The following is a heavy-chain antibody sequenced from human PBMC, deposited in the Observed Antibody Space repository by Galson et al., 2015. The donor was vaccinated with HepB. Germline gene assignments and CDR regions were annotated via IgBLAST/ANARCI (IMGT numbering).Heavy chain of an antibody. CDR3: ARVGTLEDWYFDL. J-gene: IGHJ2*01. CDR1: GYTFTSYA. CDR2: INAGNGNT. D-gene: IGHD1-1*01. Sequence: SVKVSCKASGYTFTSYAMHWVRQAPGQRLEWMGWINAGNGNTKYSQKFQGRVTITRDTSASTAYMELNSLRSEDTAVYYCARVGTLEDWYFDLWGRGTLVTVSS. V-gene: IGHV1-3*01.